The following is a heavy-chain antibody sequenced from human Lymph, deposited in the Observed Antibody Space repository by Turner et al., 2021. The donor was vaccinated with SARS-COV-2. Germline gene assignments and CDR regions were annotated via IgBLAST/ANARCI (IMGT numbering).Heavy chain of an antibody. CDR1: GFTFSSYG. Sequence: QVPLVDSGGGAVQPGRVLRRSCAASGFTFSSYGMHWVRQAPGKGLEWVAVIAYDGSNKYYADSVKGRFTISRDNTKKTLFLQMNSLRAEDTAVYYCAKVRSIVGVVICGMDVWGQGTTVTVSS. D-gene: IGHD3-3*01. V-gene: IGHV3-30*18. CDR3: AKVRSIVGVVICGMDV. CDR2: IAYDGSNK. J-gene: IGHJ6*02.